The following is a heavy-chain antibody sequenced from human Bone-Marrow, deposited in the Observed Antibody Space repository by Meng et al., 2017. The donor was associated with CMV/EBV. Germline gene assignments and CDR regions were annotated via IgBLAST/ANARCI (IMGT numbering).Heavy chain of an antibody. CDR2: INPNSGGT. Sequence: ASGKVSCKASGYTFTGYYMHWVRQAPGQGLEWMGWINPNSGGTNYAQKFQGRVTMTRDTSISTAYMELSRLRSDDTAVYYCARGPSRGHYYYYYGMDVCGQGTTVTVSS. J-gene: IGHJ6*02. V-gene: IGHV1-2*02. CDR1: GYTFTGYY. CDR3: ARGPSRGHYYYYYGMDV. D-gene: IGHD2-2*01.